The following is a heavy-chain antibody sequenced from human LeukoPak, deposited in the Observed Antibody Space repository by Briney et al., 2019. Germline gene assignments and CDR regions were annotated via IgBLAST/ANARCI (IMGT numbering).Heavy chain of an antibody. CDR2: IWYDGSNK. J-gene: IGHJ4*02. Sequence: GGSLRLSCAASGFTFSSYGMHWVRQAPGKGLEWVAVIWYDGSNKYYADSVKGRFTISRDNSKNTLYLQMNSLRAEDTAVYYCARYYYDSSGIDYWGQGILVTVSS. CDR1: GFTFSSYG. V-gene: IGHV3-33*01. D-gene: IGHD3-22*01. CDR3: ARYYYDSSGIDY.